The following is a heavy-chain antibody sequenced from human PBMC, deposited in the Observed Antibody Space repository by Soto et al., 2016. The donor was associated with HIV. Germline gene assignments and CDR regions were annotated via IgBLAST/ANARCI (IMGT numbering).Heavy chain of an antibody. CDR3: AREGVVYDSSDNDAFDI. V-gene: IGHV3-66*01. CDR2: IYSGGST. J-gene: IGHJ3*02. CDR1: GFTVSSNY. D-gene: IGHD3-22*01. Sequence: EVQLVESGGGLVQPGGSLRLSCAASGFTVSSNYMSWVRQAPGKGLEWVSVIYSGGSTYYADSVKGRFTISRDNSKNTLYLQMNSLRAEDTAVYYCAREGVVYDSSDNDAFDIWGQGTMVTVSS.